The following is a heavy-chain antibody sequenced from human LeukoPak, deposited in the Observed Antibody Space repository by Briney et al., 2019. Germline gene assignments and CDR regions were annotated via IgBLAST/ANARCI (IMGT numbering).Heavy chain of an antibody. J-gene: IGHJ6*03. V-gene: IGHV3-30*02. CDR1: GFTFSSYG. CDR2: IRYDGSNK. Sequence: PGGSLRLSCAASGFTFSSYGMHWVRQAPGKGLEWVAFIRYDGSNKYYADSVKGRFTISRDNSKNTLYLQMNSLRDEDTAVYYCAKIIAGYSYGYEHHYYYMDVWGKGTTVTVSS. D-gene: IGHD5-18*01. CDR3: AKIIAGYSYGYEHHYYYMDV.